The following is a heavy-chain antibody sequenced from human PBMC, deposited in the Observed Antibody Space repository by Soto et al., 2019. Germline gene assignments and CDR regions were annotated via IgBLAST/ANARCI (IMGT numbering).Heavy chain of an antibody. CDR1: GFTFDDYA. Sequence: PGGSLRLSCAASGFTFDDYAMHWVRQAPGKGLEWVSGISWNSGSIGYADSVKGRFTISRDNAKNSLYLQMNSLRAEDTAVYYCARDHYGSGGNWFDPWGQGTLVTVSS. CDR3: ARDHYGSGGNWFDP. D-gene: IGHD3-10*01. CDR2: ISWNSGSI. J-gene: IGHJ5*02. V-gene: IGHV3-9*01.